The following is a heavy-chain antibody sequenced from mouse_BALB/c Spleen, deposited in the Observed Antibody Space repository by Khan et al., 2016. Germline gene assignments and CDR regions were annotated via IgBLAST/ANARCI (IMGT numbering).Heavy chain of an antibody. J-gene: IGHJ4*01. CDR1: GFSLSTSGMG. D-gene: IGHD2-4*01. CDR3: ARSMITYAMDY. V-gene: IGHV8-12*01. Sequence: QVTLKESGPGILQPSQTLSLTCSFSGFSLSTSGMGVSWIRQPSGNGLEWLAHIYWDDAKRYNPSLKSRLTISKDTSSNQVFLKITSVDTAETATYYCARSMITYAMDYWGQGTSVTVSS. CDR2: IYWDDAK.